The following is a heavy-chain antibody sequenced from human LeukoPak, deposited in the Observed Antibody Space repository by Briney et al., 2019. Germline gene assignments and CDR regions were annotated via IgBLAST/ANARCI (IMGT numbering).Heavy chain of an antibody. CDR3: ARAPSGEVESAARGDYLDY. Sequence: SETLSLTCAVYGGSFSGYFWSWIRQPPGKGLEWIGEVNHSGGTNYNPSLKSRVTISVDTSKNQFSLKMNSVTAADTAVYYCARAPSGEVESAARGDYLDYWGQGTLVTVSS. J-gene: IGHJ4*02. D-gene: IGHD6-13*01. V-gene: IGHV4-34*01. CDR2: VNHSGGT. CDR1: GGSFSGYF.